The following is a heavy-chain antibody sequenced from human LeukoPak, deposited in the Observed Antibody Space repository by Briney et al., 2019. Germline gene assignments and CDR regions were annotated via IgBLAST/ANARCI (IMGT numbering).Heavy chain of an antibody. J-gene: IGHJ4*02. D-gene: IGHD4-23*01. CDR3: AKLLSNSGRFLY. CDR2: ISGSGGST. CDR1: GFTFSSYG. V-gene: IGHV3-23*01. Sequence: GGSLRLSCAASGFTFSSYGMSWVRQAPGKGLEWVSVISGSGGSTYYAASVKGRFTISRDNSKNTLYLQMNSLRAEDTAVYYCAKLLSNSGRFLYWGQGTLVTVSS.